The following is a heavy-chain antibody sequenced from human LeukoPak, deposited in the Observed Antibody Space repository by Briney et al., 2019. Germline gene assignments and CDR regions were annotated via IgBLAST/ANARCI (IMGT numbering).Heavy chain of an antibody. D-gene: IGHD1-14*01. V-gene: IGHV3-33*01. CDR1: GFTFSSYG. CDR2: IWYDGSNK. J-gene: IGHJ3*02. CDR3: ARYKEDLDAFDI. Sequence: PGGSLRLSCAASGFTFSSYGMHWVRQAPGKGLEWVAVIWYDGSNKYYADSVKGRFTISRDNSKNTLYLQMNSLRAEDTAVYYRARYKEDLDAFDIWGQGTMVTVSS.